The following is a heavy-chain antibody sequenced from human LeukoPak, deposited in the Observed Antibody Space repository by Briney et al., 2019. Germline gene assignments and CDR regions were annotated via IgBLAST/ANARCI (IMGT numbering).Heavy chain of an antibody. Sequence: SETLSLTCTVSGGSVSSGSYYWSWIRQPPGKGLEWIGYIYYSGSTNYNPSLKSRVTISVDTSKNQFSLKLSSVTAADTAVYYCARGRTSIAVAGPGIYSYYGMDVWGQGTTVTVPS. V-gene: IGHV4-61*01. CDR2: IYYSGST. J-gene: IGHJ6*02. CDR3: ARGRTSIAVAGPGIYSYYGMDV. CDR1: GGSVSSGSYY. D-gene: IGHD6-19*01.